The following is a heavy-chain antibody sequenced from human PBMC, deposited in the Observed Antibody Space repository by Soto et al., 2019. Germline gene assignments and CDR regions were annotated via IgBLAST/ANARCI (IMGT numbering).Heavy chain of an antibody. CDR2: INQSGST. V-gene: IGHV4-34*01. J-gene: IGHJ4*02. CDR3: ARGRDY. CDR1: GGSFSNYY. Sequence: SETLSLTCAVYGGSFSNYYWSWIRQPPGKGLEWIGEINQSGSTNHNPSLKSRVTISVDTSKNQFSLKLSSVTAADTAVYYCARGRDYWGQGALVTVS.